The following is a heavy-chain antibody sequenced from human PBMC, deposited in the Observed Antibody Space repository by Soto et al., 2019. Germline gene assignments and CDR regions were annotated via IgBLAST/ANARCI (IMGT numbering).Heavy chain of an antibody. Sequence: QVQLVESGGGVVQPGRSLRLSCAASGFTFSSYAMHWVRQAPGKGLEWVAVISYDGSNKYYADSVKGRFTISRDNSKNKLYLQMNSLRAEDTAVYYCARDEVVVVAARFDYWGQGTLVTVSS. V-gene: IGHV3-30-3*01. J-gene: IGHJ4*02. D-gene: IGHD2-15*01. CDR2: ISYDGSNK. CDR3: ARDEVVVVAARFDY. CDR1: GFTFSSYA.